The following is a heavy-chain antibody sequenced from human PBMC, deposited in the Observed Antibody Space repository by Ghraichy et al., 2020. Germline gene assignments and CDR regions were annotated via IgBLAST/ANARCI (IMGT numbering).Heavy chain of an antibody. V-gene: IGHV3-23*01. CDR2: ITGYGGT. J-gene: IGHJ4*02. Sequence: GGSLRLSCAASGFTFISYAMSWVRQVPGKGLEWVSTITGYGGTNYADSVRGRFTISRDNSKNAQYLQMNRLRAEDTAVYLCALGGSGWVYWCQGTLVTVSS. CDR1: GFTFISYA. CDR3: ALGGSGWVY. D-gene: IGHD6-19*01.